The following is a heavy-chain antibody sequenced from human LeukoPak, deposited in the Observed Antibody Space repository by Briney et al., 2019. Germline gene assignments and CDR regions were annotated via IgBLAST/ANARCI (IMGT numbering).Heavy chain of an antibody. CDR3: ARGNDILTGYYTIPFDY. D-gene: IGHD3-9*01. CDR2: IYTSGST. V-gene: IGHV4-61*02. Sequence: SETLSLTCTVSGGSISSGSYYWSWIRQPAGKGLEWIGRIYTSGSTNYNPSLKSRVTMSVDTSKNQFSLKLSSVTAADTAVYYCARGNDILTGYYTIPFDYWGQGTLVTVSS. CDR1: GGSISSGSYY. J-gene: IGHJ4*02.